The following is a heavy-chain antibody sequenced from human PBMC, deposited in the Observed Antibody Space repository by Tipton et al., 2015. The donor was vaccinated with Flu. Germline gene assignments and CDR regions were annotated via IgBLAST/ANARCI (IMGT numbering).Heavy chain of an antibody. CDR2: ISRSSTYI. CDR3: ARDGGRDSLWL. CDR1: GGSISSGDYY. Sequence: LSLTCTVSGGSISSGDYYWSWIRQHPGKGLEWVSLISRSSTYIHYADSVKGRFTISRDNANNLLFLQMNSLRGEDTAVYYCARDGGRDSLWLWGQGTPVSVSS. J-gene: IGHJ4*02. D-gene: IGHD3-16*01. V-gene: IGHV3-11*06.